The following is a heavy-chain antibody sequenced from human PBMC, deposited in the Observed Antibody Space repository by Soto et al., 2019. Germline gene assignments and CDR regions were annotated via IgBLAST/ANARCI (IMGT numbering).Heavy chain of an antibody. CDR1: GFTFSDHY. J-gene: IGHJ4*02. CDR2: SRNKANSYTT. Sequence: VGSLRLSCAASGFTFSDHYMDWVRQAPGKGLEWVGRSRNKANSYTTEYAASVKGRFTISRDDSKNSLYLQMNSLKTEDTAVYYCALGGRGYWGQGTLVTVSS. V-gene: IGHV3-72*01. D-gene: IGHD2-15*01. CDR3: ALGGRGY.